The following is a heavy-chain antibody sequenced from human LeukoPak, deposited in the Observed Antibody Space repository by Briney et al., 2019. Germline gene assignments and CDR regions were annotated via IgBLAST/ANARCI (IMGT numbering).Heavy chain of an antibody. CDR3: ARVIRSSWYDDY. D-gene: IGHD6-13*01. Sequence: PSETLSLTCAVYGESFSGYYGSCIRQPPGKGLEWIGEINHSGSTNYNPSLKSRVTISVDTSKNQFSLKLSSVTAADTAVYYCARVIRSSWYDDYWGQGTLVTVSS. CDR2: INHSGST. V-gene: IGHV4-34*01. J-gene: IGHJ4*02. CDR1: GESFSGYY.